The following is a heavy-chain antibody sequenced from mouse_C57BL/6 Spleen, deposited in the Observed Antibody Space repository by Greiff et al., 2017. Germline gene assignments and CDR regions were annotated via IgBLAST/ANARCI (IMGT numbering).Heavy chain of an antibody. J-gene: IGHJ2*01. Sequence: QVQLQQSGAELARPGASVKMSCKASGYTFTSYTMHWVKQRPGQGLEWIGYINPSSGYTKYNQKFKDKATLTADKSSSTAYMLLSSLTSEDSAVYYCARSHYYGSSYWGQGTTLTVSS. D-gene: IGHD1-1*01. V-gene: IGHV1-4*01. CDR1: GYTFTSYT. CDR2: INPSSGYT. CDR3: ARSHYYGSSY.